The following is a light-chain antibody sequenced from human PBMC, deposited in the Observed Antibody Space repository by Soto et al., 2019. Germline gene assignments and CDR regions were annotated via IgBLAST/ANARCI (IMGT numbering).Light chain of an antibody. Sequence: SYELTQPPSVSVAPRQTARITCGGNNIGSKRVQWYQQKPGQAPVLVVYDDSDRPSGIPERFSGSNSGNTATLTISRVEAGDESDYYCQVWDSGSDHYVVFGGGTKLTVL. CDR3: QVWDSGSDHYVV. V-gene: IGLV3-21*02. CDR1: NIGSKR. J-gene: IGLJ2*01. CDR2: DDS.